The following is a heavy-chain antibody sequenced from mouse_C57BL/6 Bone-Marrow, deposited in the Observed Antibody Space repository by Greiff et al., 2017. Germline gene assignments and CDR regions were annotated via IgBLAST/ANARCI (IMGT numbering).Heavy chain of an antibody. Sequence: VQLQQSGAELMKPGASVKLSCKATGYTFTGYWIEWVKQRPGHGLEWIGEILPGSASTNYNEKFKGKATFTADTSSNTAYMQLSSLTTEDSAIYYCAREGLRDYCAMDYWGQGTSVTVSS. J-gene: IGHJ4*01. CDR1: GYTFTGYW. D-gene: IGHD2-4*01. CDR2: ILPGSAST. CDR3: AREGLRDYCAMDY. V-gene: IGHV1-9*01.